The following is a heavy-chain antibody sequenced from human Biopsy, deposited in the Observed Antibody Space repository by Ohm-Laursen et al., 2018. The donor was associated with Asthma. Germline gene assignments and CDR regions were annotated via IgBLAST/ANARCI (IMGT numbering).Heavy chain of an antibody. CDR3: ARFKRGYSYGYAGVFDY. CDR1: GFTFSSYS. CDR2: ISSSSSTI. Sequence: FLRLSCAAAGFTFSSYSMNWVRQAPGKGLEWVSYISSSSSTIYYADSVKGRFTTSRDNAKNSLYLQMNSLRDEDTAVYYCARFKRGYSYGYAGVFDYWGQGTLVTVSS. V-gene: IGHV3-48*02. J-gene: IGHJ4*02. D-gene: IGHD5-18*01.